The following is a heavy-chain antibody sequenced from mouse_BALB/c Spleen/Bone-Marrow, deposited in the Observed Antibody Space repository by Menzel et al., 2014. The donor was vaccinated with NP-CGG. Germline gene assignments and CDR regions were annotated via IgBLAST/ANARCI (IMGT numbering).Heavy chain of an antibody. J-gene: IGHJ4*01. CDR3: ARSYYVSSPYAMDY. CDR1: GYTFTSYW. V-gene: IGHV1S41*01. D-gene: IGHD1-1*01. CDR2: IAPGSGNI. Sequence: DLVKPGASVKLSCKASGYTFTSYWINWVKQRPGQGLEWIGRIAPGSGNIYYNEMFKVKATLTVDASSSTAYIQLSSLSSEDSAVYFCARSYYVSSPYAMDYWGRGTSVTVSS.